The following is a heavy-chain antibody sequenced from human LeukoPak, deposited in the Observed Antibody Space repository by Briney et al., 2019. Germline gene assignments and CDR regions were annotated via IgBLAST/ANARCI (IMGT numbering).Heavy chain of an antibody. J-gene: IGHJ4*02. V-gene: IGHV4-59*01. CDR3: ARSAFGDYSFDY. D-gene: IGHD3-16*01. Sequence: PSETLSLTCTVSGGSISSYYWSWIRQPPGKGLEWIGYIYYSGSTNYNPSLKSRVTISVDTSKNQFSLKLSSVTAADTAVYYCARSAFGDYSFDYWGQGTLVTVSS. CDR1: GGSISSYY. CDR2: IYYSGST.